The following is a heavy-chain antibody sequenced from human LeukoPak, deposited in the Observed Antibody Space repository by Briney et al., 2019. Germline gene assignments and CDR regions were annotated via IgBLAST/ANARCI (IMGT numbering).Heavy chain of an antibody. J-gene: IGHJ6*02. CDR1: GFTFNNAW. Sequence: GGSLRLSCAASGFTFNNAWMNWVRQAPGKGLEWVASINHNGNVNYYVDSVKGRFTISRDNAKNSLYLQMSNLRAEDTAVYFCARGGGLDVWGQGATVTVSS. CDR3: ARGGGLDV. CDR2: INHNGNVN. V-gene: IGHV3-7*03. D-gene: IGHD3-16*01.